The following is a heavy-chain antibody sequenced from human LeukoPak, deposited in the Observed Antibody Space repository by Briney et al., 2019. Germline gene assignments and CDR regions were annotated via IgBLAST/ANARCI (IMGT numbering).Heavy chain of an antibody. V-gene: IGHV4-59*12. J-gene: IGHJ4*02. CDR1: GGSISSYY. D-gene: IGHD6-13*01. CDR2: IYYSGST. Sequence: PSETLSLTCSVSGGSISSYYWSWIRQPPGKGLEWIGYIYYSGSTNYNPSLKSRVTISVDTSKNQFSLKLSSVTAADTAVDYCAREPYSSSYRSKSGYFDYWGQGTLVTVSS. CDR3: AREPYSSSYRSKSGYFDY.